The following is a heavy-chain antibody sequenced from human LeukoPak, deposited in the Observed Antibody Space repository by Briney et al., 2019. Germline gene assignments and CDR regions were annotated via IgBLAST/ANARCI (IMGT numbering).Heavy chain of an antibody. V-gene: IGHV3-23*01. Sequence: PGGSLRLSCAASGFTVSSNYMSWVRQAPGKGLEWVSSISGSGGNVYYAGSVRGRFTISRDSSKNTVYLQMNSLRAEDTATYYCARAQTYGDSRLLLDYWGQGTLVTVSS. CDR1: GFTVSSNY. J-gene: IGHJ4*02. CDR3: ARAQTYGDSRLLLDY. CDR2: ISGSGGNV. D-gene: IGHD4-17*01.